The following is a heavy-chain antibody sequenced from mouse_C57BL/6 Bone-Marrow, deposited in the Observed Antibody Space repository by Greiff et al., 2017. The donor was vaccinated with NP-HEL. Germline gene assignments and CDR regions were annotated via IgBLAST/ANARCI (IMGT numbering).Heavy chain of an antibody. V-gene: IGHV5-15*01. Sequence: EVKLVESGGGLVQPGGSLKLSCAASGFTFSDYGMAWVRQAPRKGPAWVAFISNLAYSIYFADTVTGRFTISRENAKKTLYLEMSRLRSEDTAMYYWARRYDYDYAMDYWGQGNSGTVSS. CDR3: ARRYDYDYAMDY. CDR2: ISNLAYSI. J-gene: IGHJ4*01. CDR1: GFTFSDYG. D-gene: IGHD2-4*01.